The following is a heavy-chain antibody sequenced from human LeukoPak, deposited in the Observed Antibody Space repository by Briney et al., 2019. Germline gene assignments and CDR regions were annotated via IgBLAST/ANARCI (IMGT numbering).Heavy chain of an antibody. Sequence: SGTLSLTCGVSSGSISSGIWWSWVRQPPGKGLEWIGEIYHSGSTNYNPSLKSRVTISVDTSKNQFSLKLSSVTAADTAVYYCATDSPFSDYDNPRVFDPWGQGTLVTVSS. CDR2: IYHSGST. V-gene: IGHV4-4*02. CDR1: SGSISSGIW. J-gene: IGHJ5*02. CDR3: ATDSPFSDYDNPRVFDP. D-gene: IGHD5-12*01.